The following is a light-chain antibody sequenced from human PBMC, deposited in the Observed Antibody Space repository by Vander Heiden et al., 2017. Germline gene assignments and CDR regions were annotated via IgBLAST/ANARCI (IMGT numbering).Light chain of an antibody. Sequence: EIVMTQSPATLSVSPGDRVTLSCRASQNVLNNLAWYQQKPGQAPRLLIYAASTRATGIPARFSGSASGTLTISSLQSEDSAVYYCQQYNNWPLTFGGGTKVEIK. CDR2: AAS. V-gene: IGKV3-15*01. J-gene: IGKJ4*01. CDR1: QNVLNN. CDR3: QQYNNWPLT.